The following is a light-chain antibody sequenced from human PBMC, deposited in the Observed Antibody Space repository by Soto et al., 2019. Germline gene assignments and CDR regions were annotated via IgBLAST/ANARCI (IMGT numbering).Light chain of an antibody. CDR1: QSFSGY. Sequence: DILSTQSPATLSLSAGERATLSCRASQSFSGYLAWYQQKPGQAPRLLIYDASKRATGIPARFSGRGSRTDLPLPNSSLEPEDFAVYYCQQRSNWPPVITFGQGTRVEIK. J-gene: IGKJ5*01. CDR3: QQRSNWPPVIT. V-gene: IGKV3-11*01. CDR2: DAS.